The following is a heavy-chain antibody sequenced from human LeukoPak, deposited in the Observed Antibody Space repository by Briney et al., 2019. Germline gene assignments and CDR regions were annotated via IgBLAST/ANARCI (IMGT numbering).Heavy chain of an antibody. D-gene: IGHD1-26*01. CDR2: IYNSGST. V-gene: IGHV4-59*08. CDR1: GGSISRYY. CDR3: ARHGGSYSFDY. Sequence: SETLSLTCTVSGGSISRYYWSWIRQPPGKGLEWIGYIYNSGSTNYNPSLQSRVTISVDTSKNQFSLKLSSVTAADTAVYYCARHGGSYSFDYWGQGTLVTASS. J-gene: IGHJ4*02.